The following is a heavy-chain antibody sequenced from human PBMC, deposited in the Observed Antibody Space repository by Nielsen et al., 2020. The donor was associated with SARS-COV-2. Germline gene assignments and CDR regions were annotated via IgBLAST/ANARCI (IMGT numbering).Heavy chain of an antibody. CDR3: ATVSPIFTREFDP. Sequence: ASVKVSCKASGYTFTTYGFSWVRQAPGQGLEWMGWISAYNGNTDYAQKFQGRITMTTDTSTSTAYMELSSLRSEDTAVYYCATVSPIFTREFDPWGQGTLVTVSS. CDR2: ISAYNGNT. J-gene: IGHJ5*02. D-gene: IGHD3-3*01. CDR1: GYTFTTYG. V-gene: IGHV1-18*01.